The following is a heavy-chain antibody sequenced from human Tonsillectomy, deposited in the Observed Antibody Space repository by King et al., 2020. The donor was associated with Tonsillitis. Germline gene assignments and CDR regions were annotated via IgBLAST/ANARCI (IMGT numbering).Heavy chain of an antibody. CDR1: GYTFTSYG. CDR3: AKDEEANYDILTGFYPTPCD. Sequence: QLVQSGVEVKKPGASVQVSCKASGYTFTSYGITWVRQAAGQGLEWMGWISPYNGITRYAQKLQGRVTMTTDRSTSTAYMYLRSLRFDDTAVYYCAKDEEANYDILTGFYPTPCDWGQGTLVTVSS. J-gene: IGHJ4*02. CDR2: ISPYNGIT. D-gene: IGHD3-9*01. V-gene: IGHV1-18*04.